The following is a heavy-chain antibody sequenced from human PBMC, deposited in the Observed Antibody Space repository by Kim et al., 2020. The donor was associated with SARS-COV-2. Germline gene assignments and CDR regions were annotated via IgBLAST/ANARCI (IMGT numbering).Heavy chain of an antibody. CDR3: ARLYNWNHVDY. J-gene: IGHJ4*02. Sequence: GGSLRLSCAASGFTFSTYSMNWVRQAPGKGLEWVSSISSSSSYIYYADSVKGRFTISRDNAKNSLYLQMNSLRAEDTAVYYCARLYNWNHVDYWGQGTLVTVSS. D-gene: IGHD1-20*01. V-gene: IGHV3-21*01. CDR2: ISSSSSYI. CDR1: GFTFSTYS.